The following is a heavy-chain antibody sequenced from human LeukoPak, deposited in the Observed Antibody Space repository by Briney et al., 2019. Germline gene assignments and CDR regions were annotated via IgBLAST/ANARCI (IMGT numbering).Heavy chain of an antibody. V-gene: IGHV3-30*02. J-gene: IGHJ4*02. CDR3: TKDITNYYIWDY. D-gene: IGHD4/OR15-4a*01. CDR1: GFTFSTYA. CDR2: IHGDGGDK. Sequence: GGSLRLSCAASGFTFSTYAMNWVRQAPGEGLEWVAVIHGDGGDKYYAGSVKGRFTLSRDNSKDTLSLQMNSLRAEDTAVYYCTKDITNYYIWDYWGQGTLVTVSS.